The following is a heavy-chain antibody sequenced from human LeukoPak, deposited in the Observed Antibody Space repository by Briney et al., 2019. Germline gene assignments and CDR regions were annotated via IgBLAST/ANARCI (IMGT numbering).Heavy chain of an antibody. CDR1: GFTFITSA. J-gene: IGHJ6*02. CDR2: IAVGSGNT. D-gene: IGHD1-20*01. V-gene: IGHV1-58*02. CDR3: AADYNWNLDYYYYYGMDV. Sequence: ASVKVSCKASGFTFITSAMQWVRQARGQRLEWIGWIAVGSGNTNYAQEFQERVTITRDMSTSTAYMELSSLRSEDTAVYYCAADYNWNLDYYYYYGMDVWGLGTTVTVSS.